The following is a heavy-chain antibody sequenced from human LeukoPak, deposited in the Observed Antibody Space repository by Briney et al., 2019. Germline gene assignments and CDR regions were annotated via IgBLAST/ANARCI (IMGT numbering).Heavy chain of an antibody. CDR1: GFTFSSYA. J-gene: IGHJ5*02. D-gene: IGHD3-3*01. V-gene: IGHV3-23*01. CDR3: AKASTDDFWSADSFDP. CDR2: ISGSGGST. Sequence: GGSLRLSCAASGFTFSSYAMSWVRQAPGKGPEWVSAISGSGGSTYYPDSVKGRFTISRDNSKNTLYLQMNSLRAEDTAVYYCAKASTDDFWSADSFDPWGQGTLVTVSS.